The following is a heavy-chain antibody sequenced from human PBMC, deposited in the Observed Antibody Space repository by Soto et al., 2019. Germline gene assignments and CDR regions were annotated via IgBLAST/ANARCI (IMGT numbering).Heavy chain of an antibody. CDR1: GGTFSSYA. D-gene: IGHD3-16*01. Sequence: RASVKVSCKASGGTFSSYAISWVRQAPGQGLEWMGWINTYNGNTNYAQNVQGRVTLTTDTSTSTAYMELRSLRSNDTAIYYCAMVDVYVTPSPQDVWGQGTTDTVSS. V-gene: IGHV1-18*01. CDR2: INTYNGNT. J-gene: IGHJ6*02. CDR3: AMVDVYVTPSPQDV.